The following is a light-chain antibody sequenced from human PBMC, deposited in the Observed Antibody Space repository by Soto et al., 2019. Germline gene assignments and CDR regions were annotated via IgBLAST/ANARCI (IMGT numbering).Light chain of an antibody. CDR1: TSNIGGST. CDR3: AACDDSLNGPV. V-gene: IGLV1-44*01. J-gene: IGLJ3*02. CDR2: GNN. Sequence: QSVLTQPPSASGTPGQRVTIFCSGSTSNIGGSTVNWYQHLPGTAPKLLIFGNNRRPSGVPDRFSGSKSGTSASLAISGLQSEDAADYHCAACDDSLNGPVFGGGTKLTVL.